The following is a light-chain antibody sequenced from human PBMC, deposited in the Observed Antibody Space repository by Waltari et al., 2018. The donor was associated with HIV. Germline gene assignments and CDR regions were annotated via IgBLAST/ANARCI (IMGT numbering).Light chain of an antibody. J-gene: IGLJ2*01. CDR2: EVN. Sequence: SALTQPPSASGSPGQSVTISCTGTSSDIGAYNYVSWYQQRPGKAPKLMIFEVNKPPSGFPGRVACSKSDNTASLTVAGVQAEDEADYFCSSYASSKNLLIVAGGTKLAVL. CDR3: SSYASSKNLLI. V-gene: IGLV2-8*01. CDR1: SSDIGAYNY.